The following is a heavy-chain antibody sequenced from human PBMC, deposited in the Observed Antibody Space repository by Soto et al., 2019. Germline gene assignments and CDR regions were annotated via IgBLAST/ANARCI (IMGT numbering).Heavy chain of an antibody. CDR2: IYPGDSDT. CDR1: GYSFTSYW. Sequence: HGESLKISCKGSGYSFTSYWIGWVRQMPGKGLEWMGIIYPGDSDTRYSPSFQGQVTISADKSISTAYLQWSSLKASDTAMYYCARFSVGATQSEYYYYGMDVWAKRTTVTVSS. J-gene: IGHJ6*04. CDR3: ARFSVGATQSEYYYYGMDV. D-gene: IGHD1-26*01. V-gene: IGHV5-51*01.